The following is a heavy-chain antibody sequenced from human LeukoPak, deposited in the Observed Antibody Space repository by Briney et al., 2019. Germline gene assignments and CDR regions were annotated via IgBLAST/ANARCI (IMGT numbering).Heavy chain of an antibody. CDR2: IKQDGSEK. CDR3: ARPYCSSTSCYAAHFDY. Sequence: GGSLRLSCAASGFTFSSYWMSWVRQAPGKGLEWVANIKQDGSEKYYVDSVKGRFTISRDNAKNSLYLQMNSLRAEDTAVYYCARPYCSSTSCYAAHFDYWGQGTLVTVSS. V-gene: IGHV3-7*01. CDR1: GFTFSSYW. J-gene: IGHJ4*02. D-gene: IGHD2-2*01.